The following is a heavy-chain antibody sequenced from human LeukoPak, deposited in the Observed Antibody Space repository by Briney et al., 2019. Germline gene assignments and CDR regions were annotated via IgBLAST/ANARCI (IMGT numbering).Heavy chain of an antibody. D-gene: IGHD3/OR15-3a*01. Sequence: SGGSLRLSCAASGFTFSNYAMRWVRQAPGKGLEWVSGISGSGDSTYYADSVKGRFTISRDNSKNTLYLQMNSLRAEDTAVYYCARDGLRPRTWTGDFDLWGRGTLVTVSS. J-gene: IGHJ2*01. CDR1: GFTFSNYA. V-gene: IGHV3-23*01. CDR2: ISGSGDST. CDR3: ARDGLRPRTWTGDFDL.